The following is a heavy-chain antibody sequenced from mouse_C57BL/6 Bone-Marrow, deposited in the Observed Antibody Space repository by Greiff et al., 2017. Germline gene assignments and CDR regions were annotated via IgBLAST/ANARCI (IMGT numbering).Heavy chain of an antibody. Sequence: EVQLQQSGTVLARPGASVKMSCKTSGYTFTSYWMHWVKQRPGQGLEWIGAIYPGNSDTSYNQKFKGKAKLTAVTSASTAYMELSSLTNEDSAVYYCTRDYGYDGHYFDYWGQGTTLTVSS. CDR3: TRDYGYDGHYFDY. CDR2: IYPGNSDT. V-gene: IGHV1-5*01. CDR1: GYTFTSYW. D-gene: IGHD2-2*01. J-gene: IGHJ2*01.